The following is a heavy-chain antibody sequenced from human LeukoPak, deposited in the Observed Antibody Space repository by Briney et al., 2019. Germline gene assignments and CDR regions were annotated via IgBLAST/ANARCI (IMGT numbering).Heavy chain of an antibody. D-gene: IGHD5-18*01. CDR2: IYYSGST. J-gene: IGHJ5*02. Sequence: SETLSLTCPVSGGSISSSSYYWGWIRQPPGKGLEWIGSIYYSGSTYYNPSLKSRVTISVDTSKNQFSLKLSSVTAADTAVYYCARPVHTGPWVDTAMASYSTWGQGTLVTVSS. CDR1: GGSISSSSYY. CDR3: ARPVHTGPWVDTAMASYST. V-gene: IGHV4-39*01.